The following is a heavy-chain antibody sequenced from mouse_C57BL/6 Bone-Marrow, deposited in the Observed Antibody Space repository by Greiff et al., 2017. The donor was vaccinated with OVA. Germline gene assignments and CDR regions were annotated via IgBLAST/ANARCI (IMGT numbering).Heavy chain of an antibody. D-gene: IGHD2-3*01. J-gene: IGHJ3*01. Sequence: EVKLVESGGGLVQPGGSMKLSCVASGFTFSNYWMNWVRQSPEKGLEWVAQIRLKSDNYATHYAESVKGRFTISRDDSKSSVYLQMNNLRAEDTGIYYCTGGYYVSFAYWGQGTLVTVSA. CDR3: TGGYYVSFAY. V-gene: IGHV6-3*01. CDR2: IRLKSDNYAT. CDR1: GFTFSNYW.